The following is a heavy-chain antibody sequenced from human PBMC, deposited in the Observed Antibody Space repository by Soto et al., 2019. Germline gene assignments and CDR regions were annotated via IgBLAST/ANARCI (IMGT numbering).Heavy chain of an antibody. V-gene: IGHV3-7*01. Sequence: GGSQGLSCPGSAFPFSAYWMNVVRPDPGEGLEWVANIKKDGGGELYVDSVKGRFTISRDNAKNSLFLQLNSVTPEDTAVYYWSRDFSSGWTERNWFDPWGHGTPVTVSS. CDR2: IKKDGGGE. J-gene: IGHJ5*02. CDR3: SRDFSSGWTERNWFDP. D-gene: IGHD6-19*01. CDR1: AFPFSAYW.